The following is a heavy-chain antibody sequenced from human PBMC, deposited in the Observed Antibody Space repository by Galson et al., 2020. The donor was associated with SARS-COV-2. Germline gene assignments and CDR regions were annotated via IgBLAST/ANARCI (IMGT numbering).Heavy chain of an antibody. Sequence: GGSLRLSCAASGFSFSDYWMHWVRQAPGKGLVWVSRINTYGNSTNYAASVRGRFTVSRDNAKNMLYLQMNRLRAKDTAVYYCVRHSSGDYWGQGTLLTVSS. CDR1: GFSFSDYW. D-gene: IGHD3-22*01. V-gene: IGHV3-74*01. J-gene: IGHJ4*02. CDR2: INTYGNST. CDR3: VRHSSGDY.